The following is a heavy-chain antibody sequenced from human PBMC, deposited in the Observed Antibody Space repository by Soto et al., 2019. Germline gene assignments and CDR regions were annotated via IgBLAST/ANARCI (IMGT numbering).Heavy chain of an antibody. J-gene: IGHJ1*01. CDR1: GFTFSSYA. V-gene: IGHV3-23*01. CDR3: AKSWSHWQLVRFYFQH. D-gene: IGHD6-6*01. CDR2: ISGSGGST. Sequence: EVQLLESGGGLVQPGGSLRLSCAASGFTFSSYAMSWVRQAPGKGLEWVSAISGSGGSTYHADSVKGRFTISRDNSKNTLYLQMNSLRAEDTAVYYCAKSWSHWQLVRFYFQHWGQGTLVTVSS.